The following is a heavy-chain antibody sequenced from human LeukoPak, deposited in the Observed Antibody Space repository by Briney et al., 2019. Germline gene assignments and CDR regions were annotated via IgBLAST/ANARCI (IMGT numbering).Heavy chain of an antibody. CDR1: GGSISSSSYY. J-gene: IGHJ5*02. V-gene: IGHV4-39*01. D-gene: IGHD6-19*01. CDR3: ARRASSGWYGVWFDP. Sequence: SETLSLTCTVSGGSISSSSYYWGWLRQPPGKGLEWIGSIYYSGSTYYNPSLKSRVTISVDTSKNQFSLKLSSVTAADTAVYYCARRASSGWYGVWFDPWGQGTLVTVSS. CDR2: IYYSGST.